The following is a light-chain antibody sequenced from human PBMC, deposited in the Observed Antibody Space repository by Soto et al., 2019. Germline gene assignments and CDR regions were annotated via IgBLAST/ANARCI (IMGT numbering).Light chain of an antibody. CDR3: QQYNNWPPIT. CDR1: QSVDSKD. J-gene: IGKJ5*01. CDR2: AAS. Sequence: EIVLTQSPDTLSLSPGERATLSCRASQSVDSKDLAWYQHKPGQAPRILIFAASSRATGIPDRFSGSGSGTDFTLTISSLQSEDFAVYYCQQYNNWPPITFGQGTRLEIK. V-gene: IGKV3D-15*01.